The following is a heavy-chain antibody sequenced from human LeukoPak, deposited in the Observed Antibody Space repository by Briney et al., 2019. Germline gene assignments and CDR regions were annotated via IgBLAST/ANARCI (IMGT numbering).Heavy chain of an antibody. CDR1: GFTFSSYW. Sequence: GGSLRLSCAASGFTFSSYWMSWVRQAPGKGLEWVSGISGSDDNTYYADSVKGRFTTSRDNSKNTLYLQMSSVRAEDTAVYYCAKIIVVLPSTISNPYYFDYWGQGTLVTVSS. CDR3: AKIIVVLPSTISNPYYFDY. D-gene: IGHD2-2*02. J-gene: IGHJ4*02. CDR2: ISGSDDNT. V-gene: IGHV3-23*01.